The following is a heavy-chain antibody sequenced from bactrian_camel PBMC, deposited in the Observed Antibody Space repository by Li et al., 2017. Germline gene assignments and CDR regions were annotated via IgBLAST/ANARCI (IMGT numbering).Heavy chain of an antibody. V-gene: IGHV3S19*01. Sequence: DVQLVESGGGSVQAGGSLRLSCTISEHTYAYYCFGWFRQAPGKGLEWVSSISTGGGSTYYADSVKGRFTISRDNAKNTVYLLMNSLKPEDTAMYYCAAFVVSVGRCADFGYWGQGTQVTVS. CDR1: EHTYAYYC. CDR3: AAFVVSVGRCADFGY. CDR2: ISTGGGST. D-gene: IGHD5*01. J-gene: IGHJ6*01.